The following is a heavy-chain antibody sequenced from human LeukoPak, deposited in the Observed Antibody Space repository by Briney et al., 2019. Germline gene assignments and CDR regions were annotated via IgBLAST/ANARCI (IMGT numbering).Heavy chain of an antibody. D-gene: IGHD6-13*01. CDR2: INPNSGGT. V-gene: IGHV1-2*02. CDR1: GYTFTGYY. Sequence: ASVKVSCKASGYTFTGYYMHWVRQAPGRGLEWMGRINPNSGGTNYVQKFQGRVTMTRDTSISTAYMELSRLRSDDTAVYYCARREETVSSSWYYFDHWGQGTLVTVSS. J-gene: IGHJ4*02. CDR3: ARREETVSSSWYYFDH.